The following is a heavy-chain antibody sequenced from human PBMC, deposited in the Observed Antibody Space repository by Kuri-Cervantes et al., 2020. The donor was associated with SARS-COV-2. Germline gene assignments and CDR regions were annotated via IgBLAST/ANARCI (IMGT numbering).Heavy chain of an antibody. CDR1: GFTFSDYY. Sequence: GESLKISCAASGFTFSDYYMSWIRQAPGKGLEWVSYISSSGSTIYYADSVKGRFTISRDNAKNSLYLQMNSLRAEDTAVYYCARGRHIVVVTAIRGNYYFDYWGQGTLVTVSS. J-gene: IGHJ4*02. V-gene: IGHV3-11*04. D-gene: IGHD2-21*02. CDR3: ARGRHIVVVTAIRGNYYFDY. CDR2: ISSSGSTI.